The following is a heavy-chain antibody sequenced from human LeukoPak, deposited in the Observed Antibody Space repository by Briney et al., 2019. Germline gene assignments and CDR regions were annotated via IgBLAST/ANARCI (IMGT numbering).Heavy chain of an antibody. Sequence: GGPLRLSCTASGFTFSTYSMNWVRQAPGKGLVWVSFISSSRSYIYYADSVQARFTISRDNAKNSLYLQMTRLRAEDTAVYYCARGPLDYSGDYFFDYWGQGTLVTVSS. V-gene: IGHV3-21*01. J-gene: IGHJ4*02. CDR1: GFTFSTYS. CDR3: ARGPLDYSGDYFFDY. D-gene: IGHD4-17*01. CDR2: ISSSRSYI.